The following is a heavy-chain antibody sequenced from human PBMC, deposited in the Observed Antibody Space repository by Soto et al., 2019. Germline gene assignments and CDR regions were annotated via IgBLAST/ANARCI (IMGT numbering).Heavy chain of an antibody. CDR2: ISYDGRNK. V-gene: IGHV3-30*18. D-gene: IGHD5-12*01. CDR1: EFTFSTYG. J-gene: IGHJ6*02. Sequence: ESGGGVVQPVRSLRLSCAASEFTFSTYGMHWVRQAPGKGLEWVAVISYDGRNKYYADSVKGRFTISRDNSKNTLYLQMNSLRGEDTAVYYCAKGSKAGDGYDSVDYYYYGMDVWGQGTTVTVS. CDR3: AKGSKAGDGYDSVDYYYYGMDV.